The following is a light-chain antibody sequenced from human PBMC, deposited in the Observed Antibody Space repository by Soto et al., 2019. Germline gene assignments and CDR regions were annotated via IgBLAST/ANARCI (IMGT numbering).Light chain of an antibody. J-gene: IGLJ2*01. CDR2: LNSDGSH. CDR3: QTWGTGIIL. V-gene: IGLV4-69*01. CDR1: SGHSIYA. Sequence: QSVLTQSPSAPASLGASVKLTCTLSSGHSIYAIAWHQQQPEKGPRYLMKLNSDGSHSKGDGIPDRFSGSSSGAERYLTISSLQSEDEADYYCQTWGTGIILFGGGTKLTVL.